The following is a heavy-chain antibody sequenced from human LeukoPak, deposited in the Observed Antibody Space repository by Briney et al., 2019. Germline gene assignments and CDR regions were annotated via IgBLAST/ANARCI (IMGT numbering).Heavy chain of an antibody. D-gene: IGHD6-13*01. V-gene: IGHV5-51*01. CDR3: ARQGTGSSWYPY. Sequence: GESLTISCKGSGYSFSNNWIGWVRQMPGKGLEWMGIIYPGDSDIRYSPSFQGQVTISADKSISIAYLQWSSLKASDTAMYYCARQGTGSSWYPYWGQGTLVTVSS. CDR1: GYSFSNNW. J-gene: IGHJ4*02. CDR2: IYPGDSDI.